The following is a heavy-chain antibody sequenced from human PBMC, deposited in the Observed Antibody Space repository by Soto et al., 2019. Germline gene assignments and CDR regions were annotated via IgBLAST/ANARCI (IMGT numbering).Heavy chain of an antibody. CDR3: ARRNYFYALDV. Sequence: SSETLSLTCAVSGGSFSGYYWGWVRQPPGKGLEWVGEINYSGSTNYNPSLKRRVTISVDTSKNQVSLKVTSVTAADTAMYYCARRNYFYALDVWGQGTTVTISS. J-gene: IGHJ6*02. CDR2: INYSGST. V-gene: IGHV4-34*01. CDR1: GGSFSGYY.